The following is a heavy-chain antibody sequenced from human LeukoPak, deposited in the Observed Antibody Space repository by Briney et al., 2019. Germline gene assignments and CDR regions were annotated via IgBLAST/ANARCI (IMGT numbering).Heavy chain of an antibody. CDR2: INHSGST. J-gene: IGHJ4*02. D-gene: IGHD2/OR15-2a*01. CDR3: AGHHPRNTVDF. CDR1: GGSFSGYY. Sequence: SETLSLTCAVYGGSFSGYYWSWIRQPPGKGLEWIGEINHSGSTNYNPSLKSRVTISLDTSKNQFSLKLSSVTAAVTAVYYCAGHHPRNTVDFWGQGTLVTVSS. V-gene: IGHV4-34*01.